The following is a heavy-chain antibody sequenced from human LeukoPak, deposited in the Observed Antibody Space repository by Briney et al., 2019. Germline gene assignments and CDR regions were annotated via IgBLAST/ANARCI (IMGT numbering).Heavy chain of an antibody. V-gene: IGHV3-21*01. Sequence: GGSLRLSCAASGFTFSSYSMSWVRQAPGMGLEWVSSISGSSSYIYHADSVKGRFTISRDNAKNSLYLQMNSLRAEDTAVYYCARAPSAMVRDYFDDWGQGTLVTVSS. CDR3: ARAPSAMVRDYFDD. J-gene: IGHJ4*02. CDR1: GFTFSSYS. CDR2: ISGSSSYI. D-gene: IGHD5-18*01.